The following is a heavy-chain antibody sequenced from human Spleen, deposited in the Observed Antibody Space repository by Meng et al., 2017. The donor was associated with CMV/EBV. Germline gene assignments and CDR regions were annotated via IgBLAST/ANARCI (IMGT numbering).Heavy chain of an antibody. D-gene: IGHD4-11*01. V-gene: IGHV4-39*07. J-gene: IGHJ4*02. CDR2: IYYSGST. CDR3: ARENSNYPYFDY. Sequence: WVRQASGKGLEWIGSIYYSGSTYYNSSLKSRVTISVDTSKNQFSLKLTSVTAADTAVYYCARENSNYPYFDYWGQGTLVTVSS.